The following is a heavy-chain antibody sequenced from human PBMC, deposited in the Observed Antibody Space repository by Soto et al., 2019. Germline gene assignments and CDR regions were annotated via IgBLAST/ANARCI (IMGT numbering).Heavy chain of an antibody. V-gene: IGHV4-38-2*01. Sequence: SETLSLTCAVSGDSIIGIYHWAWLRPSPGRGLEWIASIYHTGTTYYTPSLESRVTISVDTSKKQVSLRLSSVTAADTAVYYCAVWSALTQYYFDSWGHGTLVTVSS. CDR3: AVWSALTQYYFDS. CDR1: GDSIIGIYH. D-gene: IGHD3-3*01. CDR2: IYHTGTT. J-gene: IGHJ4*01.